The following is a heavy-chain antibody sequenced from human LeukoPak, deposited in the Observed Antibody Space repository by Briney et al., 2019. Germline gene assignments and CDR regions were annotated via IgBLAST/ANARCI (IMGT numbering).Heavy chain of an antibody. Sequence: GSLRLSCAASGLHFSGTAMSWVRQAPGKGLEWVSYISSSGSTIYYADSVKGRFTISRDNAKNSLYLQMNSLRAEDTAVYYCAREKRWLLPFDYWGQGTLVTVSS. J-gene: IGHJ4*02. CDR3: AREKRWLLPFDY. CDR2: ISSSGSTI. D-gene: IGHD3-22*01. CDR1: GLHFSGTA. V-gene: IGHV3-48*04.